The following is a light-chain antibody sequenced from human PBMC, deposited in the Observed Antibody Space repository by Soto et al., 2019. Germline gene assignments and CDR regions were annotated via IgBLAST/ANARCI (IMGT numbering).Light chain of an antibody. CDR3: QQTDKLPLT. CDR2: DTS. J-gene: IGKJ4*01. V-gene: IGKV1-33*01. CDR1: QAISNH. Sequence: DIQMTQSPSPLPASVGDRVIITCQASQAISNHLNWYQQKPGRAPKLLIYDTSNLETGVPSRFRGSGGGTDFTFTITSLQPEDFATYCCQQTDKLPLTFGGGTKVDMK.